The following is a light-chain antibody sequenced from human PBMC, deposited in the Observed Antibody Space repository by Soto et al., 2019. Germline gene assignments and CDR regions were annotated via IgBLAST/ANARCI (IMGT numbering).Light chain of an antibody. CDR2: EVN. CDR3: FSFTTTRTHV. CDR1: ISDIGAYDY. V-gene: IGLV2-14*01. Sequence: QSALTQPSPLSGSPGQSITISCTGTISDIGAYDYVSWFQQHPGKAPKLMISEVNNLPSGVANRFSGSKSGNTAYLTISGLQVEDEAEYFCFSFTTTRTHVFGTGTKVTVL. J-gene: IGLJ1*01.